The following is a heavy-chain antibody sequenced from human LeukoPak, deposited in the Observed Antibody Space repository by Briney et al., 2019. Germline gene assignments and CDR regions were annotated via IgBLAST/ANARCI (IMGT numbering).Heavy chain of an antibody. Sequence: PSETLSLTCPVYGGSFSGYYWSWIRQPPGKGLEWIGEINHSGSTNYNPSLKSRVTISVDTSKNQFSLKLSSVTAADTAVYYCARGQILWWPNDAFDIWGQGTMVTVSS. CDR2: INHSGST. D-gene: IGHD2-21*01. CDR1: GGSFSGYY. J-gene: IGHJ3*02. CDR3: ARGQILWWPNDAFDI. V-gene: IGHV4-34*01.